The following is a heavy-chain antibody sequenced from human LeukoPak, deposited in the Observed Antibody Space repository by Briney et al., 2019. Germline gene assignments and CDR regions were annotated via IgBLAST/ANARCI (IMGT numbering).Heavy chain of an antibody. Sequence: GGSLRLSCAASGFTFSSYWMHWVRQSPGKGLVWVSRINGDGTHTTYADSVNGRFTISRDNAKNTLYLQMNSLRAEDTAVYSCADGTSMARPGDYWGQGTLVTVSS. CDR3: ADGTSMARPGDY. D-gene: IGHD3-10*01. V-gene: IGHV3-74*01. J-gene: IGHJ4*02. CDR2: INGDGTHT. CDR1: GFTFSSYW.